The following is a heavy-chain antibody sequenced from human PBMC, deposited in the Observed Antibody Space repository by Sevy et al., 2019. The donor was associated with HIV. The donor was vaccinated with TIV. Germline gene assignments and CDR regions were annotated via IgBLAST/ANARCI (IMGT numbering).Heavy chain of an antibody. CDR2: VNTDNGNT. J-gene: IGHJ6*02. CDR1: GYTFNTYG. V-gene: IGHV1-18*01. Sequence: ASVKVSCKASGYTFNTYGISWVRQAPGQGLEWMAWVNTDNGNTKYAQKFQGRVTTSTDTSTSTAYMELRSLTSDDTAFYYCARYGHSNGFRYQCHDGMDVWGQGTTVTVSS. D-gene: IGHD3-22*01. CDR3: ARYGHSNGFRYQCHDGMDV.